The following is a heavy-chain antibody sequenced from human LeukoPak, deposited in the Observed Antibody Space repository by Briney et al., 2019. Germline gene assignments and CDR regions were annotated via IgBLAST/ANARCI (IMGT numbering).Heavy chain of an antibody. Sequence: GGSLRLSCVASGITFSHHAMNWVRQAPGKGLEWVSAISTSGVNTFYADSVKGRFTVSRDNSKDTLYLQPNSLRAEDTAKYYCAKVKGVVSTIYYFDFWGQGTLVAVSS. J-gene: IGHJ4*02. D-gene: IGHD5-12*01. CDR2: ISTSGVNT. CDR1: GITFSHHA. CDR3: AKVKGVVSTIYYFDF. V-gene: IGHV3-23*01.